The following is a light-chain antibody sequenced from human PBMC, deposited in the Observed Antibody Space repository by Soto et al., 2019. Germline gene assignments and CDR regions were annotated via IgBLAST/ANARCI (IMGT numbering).Light chain of an antibody. J-gene: IGLJ3*02. CDR2: DVS. Sequence: QSALTQPASVSGSPGQSITLSCTGTSGDIGGYNYVSWYQQHPGKAPKLMIYDVSNRPSGVSNRFSGSKSGNTASLTISGLQTEDEADYYCSSYTRTSTWVFGGGTKLTVL. CDR1: SGDIGGYNY. V-gene: IGLV2-14*01. CDR3: SSYTRTSTWV.